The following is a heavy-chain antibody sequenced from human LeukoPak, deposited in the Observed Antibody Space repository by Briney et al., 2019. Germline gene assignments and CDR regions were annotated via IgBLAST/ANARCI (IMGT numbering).Heavy chain of an antibody. D-gene: IGHD6-13*01. J-gene: IGHJ4*02. CDR3: ARDHYSSPTFYFDY. CDR2: ISYDGSDK. V-gene: IGHV3-30*03. CDR1: GFTFSRYG. Sequence: GGSLRLSCAASGFTFSRYGMHWVRQAPGKGLQWVAVISYDGSDKYYADSVTGRFTISRDNSKNTLYLQMNSLRAEDTAVYYCARDHYSSPTFYFDYWGQGTLVTVSS.